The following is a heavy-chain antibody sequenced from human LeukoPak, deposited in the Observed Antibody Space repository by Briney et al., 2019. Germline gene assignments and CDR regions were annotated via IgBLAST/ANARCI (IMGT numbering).Heavy chain of an antibody. CDR2: VGGSGDST. V-gene: IGHV3-23*01. CDR3: AKALWSAYYPTLFDS. D-gene: IGHD3-3*01. CDR1: GFTVSSNY. J-gene: IGHJ4*02. Sequence: GGSLRLSCAASGFTVSSNYMSWVRQAPGKGLECVSTVGGSGDSTYYADSVKGRFTISRDNSKNTVYLQMNSLRAEDTAIYYCAKALWSAYYPTLFDSWGQGTLVTVSS.